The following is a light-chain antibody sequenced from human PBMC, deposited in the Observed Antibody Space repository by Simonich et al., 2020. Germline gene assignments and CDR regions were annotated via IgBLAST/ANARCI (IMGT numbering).Light chain of an antibody. J-gene: IGKJ4*01. CDR2: DAS. V-gene: IGKV1-39*01. CDR3: QQSYSTPLT. CDR1: KSISSY. Sequence: DIQMTQSPSSLSASVGERVTITCRASKSISSYLNWYQQKPGKAPKLLIYDASSLQSGVPSRFSGSGSGTDFTLTISSLQPEDFATYYCQQSYSTPLTFGGGTKVEIK.